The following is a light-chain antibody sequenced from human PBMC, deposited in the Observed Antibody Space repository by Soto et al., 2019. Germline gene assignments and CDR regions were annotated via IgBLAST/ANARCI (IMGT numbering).Light chain of an antibody. CDR1: QSIANS. CDR3: QQYGGSPRT. CDR2: GAS. Sequence: IVLTQSQGTLSLSTGESASISCRASQSIANSLAWYQQKPGQAPRLLIFGASNRATGIPDRFSGSGSGTDFTLTISRLEPEDFAVYHCQQYGGSPRTFGQGTKVDIK. V-gene: IGKV3-20*01. J-gene: IGKJ1*01.